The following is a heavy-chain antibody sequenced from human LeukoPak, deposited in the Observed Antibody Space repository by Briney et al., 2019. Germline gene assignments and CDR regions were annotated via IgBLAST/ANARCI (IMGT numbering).Heavy chain of an antibody. CDR1: GGSISSGGYS. CDR3: ARSIAAAGTTDAFDI. D-gene: IGHD6-13*01. V-gene: IGHV4-30-2*01. CDR2: IYHSGST. Sequence: SETLSLTCAVSGGSISSGGYSWSWIRQPPGKGLEWIGYIYHSGSTYYNPSLKSRVTISVDRSKNQFSLKLSSVTAADTAVYYCARSIAAAGTTDAFDIWGQGTMVTVSS. J-gene: IGHJ3*02.